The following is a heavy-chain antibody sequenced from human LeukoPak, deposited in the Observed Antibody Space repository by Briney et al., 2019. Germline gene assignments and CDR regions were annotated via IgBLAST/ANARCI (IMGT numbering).Heavy chain of an antibody. D-gene: IGHD3-16*02. CDR3: TIAGSYRFDY. J-gene: IGHJ4*02. V-gene: IGHV3-11*04. CDR1: GFTFSDYY. CDR2: ISSSGSTI. Sequence: GGSLRLSCAASGFTFSDYYMSWIRQAPGKGLEWVSYISSSGSTIYYADSVKGRFTISRDNAKNTLYLQMNSLTVEDTAVYYCTIAGSYRFDYWGQGTLVTVSP.